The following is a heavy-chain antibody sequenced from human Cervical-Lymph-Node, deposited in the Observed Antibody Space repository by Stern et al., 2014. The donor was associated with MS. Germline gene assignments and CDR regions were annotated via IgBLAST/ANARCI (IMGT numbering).Heavy chain of an antibody. CDR3: ARLRGATTPFDS. CDR2: IYYSGST. D-gene: IGHD1-26*01. Sequence: QVQLGQSGPGLVKPSETLSLTCTVSGGSISGYYWSWIRQPPGKGLEWIGYIYYSGSTNYNPSLKTRVTISVDTSKNQFSLKLSSVTAADTAVYYCARLRGATTPFDSWGQGTLVSVSS. J-gene: IGHJ4*02. CDR1: GGSISGYY. V-gene: IGHV4-59*01.